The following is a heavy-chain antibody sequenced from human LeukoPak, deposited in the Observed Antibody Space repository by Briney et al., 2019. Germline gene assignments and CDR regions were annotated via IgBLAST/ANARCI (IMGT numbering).Heavy chain of an antibody. CDR3: ARNYYGSGSYYSDY. V-gene: IGHV4-59*12. CDR1: GGSISSYY. CDR2: IYYSGST. Sequence: SETLSLICTVSGGSISSYYWSWIRQPPGKGLEWIGYIYYSGSTNYNPSLKSRVTISVDTSKNQFSLKLSSVTAADTAVYYCARNYYGSGSYYSDYWGQGTLVTVYS. J-gene: IGHJ4*02. D-gene: IGHD3-10*01.